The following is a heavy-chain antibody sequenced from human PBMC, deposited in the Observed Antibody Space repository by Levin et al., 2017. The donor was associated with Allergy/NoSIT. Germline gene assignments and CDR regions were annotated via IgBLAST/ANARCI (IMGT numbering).Heavy chain of an antibody. CDR3: ARDPTLVVITPGLDL. D-gene: IGHD3-22*01. CDR1: GFTFSSYA. Sequence: GGSLRLSCAASGFTFSSYAMHWVRQAPGKGLEWVAVISYDGSNKYYADSVKGRFTISRDNSKNTLYLQMNSLRAEDTAVYYCARDPTLVVITPGLDLWGRGTLVTVSS. V-gene: IGHV3-30-3*01. J-gene: IGHJ2*01. CDR2: ISYDGSNK.